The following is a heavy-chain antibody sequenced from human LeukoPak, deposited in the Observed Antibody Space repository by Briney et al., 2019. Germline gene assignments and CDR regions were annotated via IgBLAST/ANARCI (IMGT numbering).Heavy chain of an antibody. Sequence: GGSLRLSCAASGFTFDDYAMHWVRQAPGKGLEWVSGISWNSGSIGYADSVKGRFTISRDNAKNTLSLQMNSLRAEDTAVYYCARGRGTSSMHPRSSRLDYWGQGTLVTVSS. CDR3: ARGRGTSSMHPRSSRLDY. D-gene: IGHD3-16*01. J-gene: IGHJ4*02. CDR2: ISWNSGSI. CDR1: GFTFDDYA. V-gene: IGHV3-9*01.